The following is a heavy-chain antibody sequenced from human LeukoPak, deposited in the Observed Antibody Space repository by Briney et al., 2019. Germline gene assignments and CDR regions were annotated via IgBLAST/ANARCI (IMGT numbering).Heavy chain of an antibody. CDR2: IYYSGST. CDR1: GGSISRTSYY. V-gene: IGHV4-61*01. CDR3: ARDRGSQPFIDY. Sequence: SETLSLTCTVSGGSISRTSYYWGWIRQSPEKGLEWIGYIYYSGSTNYNPSLKSRVTISVDTSKNQFSLKLSSVTAADTAVYYCARDRGSQPFIDYWGQGTLVTVSS. D-gene: IGHD1-26*01. J-gene: IGHJ4*02.